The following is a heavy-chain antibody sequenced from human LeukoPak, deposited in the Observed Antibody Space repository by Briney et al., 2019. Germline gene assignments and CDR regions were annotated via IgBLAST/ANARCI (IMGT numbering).Heavy chain of an antibody. D-gene: IGHD3-10*01. Sequence: PSETLSLTCTVSGGSISSSSYYWGWIRQPPGKGLEWIGSIYYSGSTYYSPSLKSRVTISVDTSKNQFSLKLSSVTAADTAVYYCATGVMVRGVIIFDYWGQGTLVTVSS. V-gene: IGHV4-39*01. J-gene: IGHJ4*02. CDR3: ATGVMVRGVIIFDY. CDR2: IYYSGST. CDR1: GGSISSSSYY.